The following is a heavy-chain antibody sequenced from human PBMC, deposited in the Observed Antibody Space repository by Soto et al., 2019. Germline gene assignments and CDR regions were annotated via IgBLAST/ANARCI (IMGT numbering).Heavy chain of an antibody. CDR1: GGTFSSYA. V-gene: IGHV1-69*13. CDR2: IIPIFGTA. CDR3: ALSSYYDFWSGNLKDYSYYGMDV. Sequence: SVKVSCKASGGTFSSYAISWVRQAPGQGLEWMGGIIPIFGTANYAQKFQGRVTITADESTSTAYMELSSLRSEDTAVYYCALSSYYDFWSGNLKDYSYYGMDVWGQGTTVTVSS. D-gene: IGHD3-3*01. J-gene: IGHJ6*02.